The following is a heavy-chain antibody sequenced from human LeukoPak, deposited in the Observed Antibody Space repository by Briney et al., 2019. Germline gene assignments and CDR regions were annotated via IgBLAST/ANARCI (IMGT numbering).Heavy chain of an antibody. V-gene: IGHV4-59*01. CDR2: IYYSGSA. CDR1: GGSISSYY. J-gene: IGHJ4*02. CDR3: ARSYGSGNYFDY. D-gene: IGHD3-10*01. Sequence: SQTLSLTCTVSGGSISSYYWSWIRQPPGKGLEWIGYIYYSGSAKYNPSLKSRVTISVDTSKNQFSLKLSSVTAADTAVYYCARSYGSGNYFDYWGQGTLVTVSS.